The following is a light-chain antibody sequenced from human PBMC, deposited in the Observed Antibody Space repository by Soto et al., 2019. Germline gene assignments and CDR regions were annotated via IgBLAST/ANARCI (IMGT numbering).Light chain of an antibody. CDR3: QSYDSSNHNVV. V-gene: IGLV6-57*01. CDR2: EDN. J-gene: IGLJ2*01. CDR1: SGSIASNY. Sequence: NFMLTQPHSVSESQGKTVTISCTRSSGSIASNYVQWYQQRPGSSPTTVIYEDNQRPSGVPDRFSGSIDSSSNSASLTISGLKTEDEADYYCQSYDSSNHNVVFGGGTKVTVL.